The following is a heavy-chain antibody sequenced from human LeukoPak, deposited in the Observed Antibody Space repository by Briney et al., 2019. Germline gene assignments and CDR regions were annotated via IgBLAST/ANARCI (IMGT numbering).Heavy chain of an antibody. V-gene: IGHV1-69*01. J-gene: IGHJ4*02. CDR1: GGTFSSYA. Sequence: SVKVSCKASGGTFSSYAISWVRQAPGQGLEWMGGIIPIFGTANYAQKFQGRVTITADESTSTAYMELSSLRSEDTAVYYCARDSGTDGSGSYFLDYWGQGTLVTVSS. CDR2: IIPIFGTA. CDR3: ARDSGTDGSGSYFLDY. D-gene: IGHD3-10*01.